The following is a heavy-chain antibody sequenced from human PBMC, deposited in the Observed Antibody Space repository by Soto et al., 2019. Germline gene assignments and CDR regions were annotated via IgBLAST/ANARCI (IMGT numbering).Heavy chain of an antibody. J-gene: IGHJ5*02. CDR1: GDSVSSNSAA. CDR2: TYYRSKWYN. CDR3: ARDPLRIAARRGWFDP. D-gene: IGHD6-6*01. V-gene: IGHV6-1*01. Sequence: PSQTLSLTCVISGDSVSSNSAAWNWIRQSPSRGLEWLGRTYYRSKWYNDYAVSVKSRITINPDTSKNQFSLQLNSVTPEDTAVYYCARDPLRIAARRGWFDPWGQGTLVTVSS.